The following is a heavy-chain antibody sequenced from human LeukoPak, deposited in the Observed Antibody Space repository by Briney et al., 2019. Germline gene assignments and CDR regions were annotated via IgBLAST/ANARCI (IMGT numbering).Heavy chain of an antibody. V-gene: IGHV1-46*03. CDR3: ARLSDSPHD. Sequence: ASVKVSCKASGYSFTSHYIHWVRQAPGQGLEWMGIINPSRGSTSYAQKFQGRVTVTRDTSTSTVYMDLSSLGSEDTAVYYCARLSDSPHDWGQGTLVTVSS. CDR2: INPSRGST. D-gene: IGHD2-21*02. J-gene: IGHJ4*02. CDR1: GYSFTSHY.